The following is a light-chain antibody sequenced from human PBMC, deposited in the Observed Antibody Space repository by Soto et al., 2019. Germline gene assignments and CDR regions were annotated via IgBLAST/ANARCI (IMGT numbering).Light chain of an antibody. J-gene: IGKJ1*01. V-gene: IGKV3-15*01. CDR3: QQYNDWPRT. CDR1: QSVSTN. Sequence: DIVMTQSPSTLSVSPGDRATLSCRASQSVSTNLAWYQQKPGQAPRLLMFGASTRATDIPARFSGSGSGTEFTLTISSLQSEDFAVYSCQQYNDWPRTFGQGTKVDIK. CDR2: GAS.